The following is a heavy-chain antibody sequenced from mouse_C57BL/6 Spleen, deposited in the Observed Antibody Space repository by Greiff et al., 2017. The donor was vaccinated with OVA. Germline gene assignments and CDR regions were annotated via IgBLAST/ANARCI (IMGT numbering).Heavy chain of an antibody. CDR2: INPNNGGT. CDR1: GYTFTDYY. J-gene: IGHJ2*01. Sequence: EVKLQQSGPELVKPGASVKISCKASGYTFTDYYMNWVKQSHGKSLEWIGDINPNNGGTSYNQKFKGKATLTVDKSSSTAYMELRSLTSEDSAVYYCARLEAGTDFDYWGQGTTLTVSS. D-gene: IGHD4-1*01. CDR3: ARLEAGTDFDY. V-gene: IGHV1-26*01.